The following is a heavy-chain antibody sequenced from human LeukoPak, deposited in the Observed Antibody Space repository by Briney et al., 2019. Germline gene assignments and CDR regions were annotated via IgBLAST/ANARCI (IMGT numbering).Heavy chain of an antibody. CDR3: ARHVGGGIEDMDV. V-gene: IGHV4-59*08. D-gene: IGHD3-16*02. CDR2: IYVTAP. CDR1: GVSICTYY. J-gene: IGHJ6*03. Sequence: PSETLSLTCTVSGVSICTYYWIWIRQSPGKGLEWIGYIYVTAPRYNPYLQSRVTISVDRSRNQFFLKMSSVTAADTAVYYGARHVGGGIEDMDVWGKGTKVIVSS.